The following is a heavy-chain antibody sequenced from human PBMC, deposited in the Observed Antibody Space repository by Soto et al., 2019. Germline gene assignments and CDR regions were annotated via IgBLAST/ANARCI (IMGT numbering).Heavy chain of an antibody. CDR3: AKDLGYCSGGNCYSFDY. CDR1: GFTFSSYA. D-gene: IGHD2-15*01. CDR2: ISGSGGST. V-gene: IGHV3-23*01. Sequence: GSLRLSCAASGFTFSSYAMSWVRQAPGKGLEWVSAISGSGGSTYYADSVKGRFTISRDNSKNTLDLQMNSLRAEDTAVYYCAKDLGYCSGGNCYSFDYWGQRTLVTVSS. J-gene: IGHJ4*02.